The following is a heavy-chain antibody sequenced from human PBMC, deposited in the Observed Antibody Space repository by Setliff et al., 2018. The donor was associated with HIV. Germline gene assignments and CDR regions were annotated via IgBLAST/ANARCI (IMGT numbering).Heavy chain of an antibody. CDR1: GVIFNNAW. J-gene: IGHJ5*01. CDR3: TAGISLSAGRNFFDS. V-gene: IGHV3-15*01. Sequence: SIALGVIFNNAWMNWVRQAPGKGPEWVGRSKRETDGGIIDLAAPVRDRFNVSRDGSKQIVYLQMNGLRSEDTGVYYCTAGISLSAGRNFFDSWGRGTWVTVSS. CDR2: SKRETDGGII. D-gene: IGHD6-13*01.